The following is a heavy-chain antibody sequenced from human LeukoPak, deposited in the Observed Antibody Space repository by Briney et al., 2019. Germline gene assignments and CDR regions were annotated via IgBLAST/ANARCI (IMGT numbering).Heavy chain of an antibody. J-gene: IGHJ4*02. V-gene: IGHV4-30-2*01. Sequence: SETLSLTCAVSGFTISNGGYSWSWIRQPPGKGLEWIGNIYDRGSTYHNPSLRSRLTMSVDRSKNQFSLSLSSVTAADTAVYYCASYRSSQYFDFWGQGTLVTVSS. CDR3: ASYRSSQYFDF. D-gene: IGHD6-13*01. CDR2: IYDRGST. CDR1: GFTISNGGYS.